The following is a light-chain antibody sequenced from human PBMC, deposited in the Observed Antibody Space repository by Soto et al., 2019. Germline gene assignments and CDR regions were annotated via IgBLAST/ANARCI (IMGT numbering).Light chain of an antibody. CDR1: KLGHKY. J-gene: IGLJ2*01. CDR3: QTWASSIVV. CDR2: HDS. Sequence: SYELTQPPSVSVSPGQTASITCSGDKLGHKYVSWYQQKPGQSPILVIYHDSKRPSGIPERVSGSNSGSTATLTISETQAMDEADYYCQTWASSIVVFGGGTELTVL. V-gene: IGLV3-1*01.